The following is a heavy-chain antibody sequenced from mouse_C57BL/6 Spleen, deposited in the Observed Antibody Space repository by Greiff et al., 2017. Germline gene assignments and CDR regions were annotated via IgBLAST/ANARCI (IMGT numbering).Heavy chain of an antibody. CDR3: AARNRITTVVPFGY. J-gene: IGHJ2*01. V-gene: IGHV1-53*01. CDR2: INPSNGGT. D-gene: IGHD1-1*01. CDR1: GYTFTSYW. Sequence: QVQLQQPGTELVKPGASVKLSCKASGYTFTSYWMHWVKQRPGQGLEWIGNINPSNGGTNSNEKFKSKATLTVDKSSSTAYMQLSSLTSEDAAVYYCAARNRITTVVPFGYWGQGTTLTVSS.